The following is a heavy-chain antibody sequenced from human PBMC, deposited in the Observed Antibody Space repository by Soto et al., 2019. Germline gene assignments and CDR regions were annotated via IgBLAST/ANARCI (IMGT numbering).Heavy chain of an antibody. CDR2: ISGSGGAT. Sequence: EVQLLESGGGLVQPGGSLRLSCAASGFTFSTYAMSWVRQAPEKGPEWVSGISGSGGATSYADSVKGRFTISRDNFKNTLYLQMNSLRVEDTAVYYCAKGGSGNIGWYNWGQGTLVTVSS. V-gene: IGHV3-23*01. D-gene: IGHD6-19*01. CDR1: GFTFSTYA. J-gene: IGHJ4*02. CDR3: AKGGSGNIGWYN.